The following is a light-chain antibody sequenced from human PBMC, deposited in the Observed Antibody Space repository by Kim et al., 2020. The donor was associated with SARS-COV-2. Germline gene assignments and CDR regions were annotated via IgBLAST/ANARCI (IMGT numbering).Light chain of an antibody. J-gene: IGLJ3*02. CDR3: QTWGTGIWV. CDR2: LNSDGSH. CDR1: SGHSTYA. V-gene: IGLV4-69*01. Sequence: QPVLTQSPYASASLGASVKITRTLSSGHSTYAIAWHQQQPEKGPRYLMKLNSDGSHSKGDGIPDRFSGSSSGPERYLTISSLQSEDEADYYCQTWGTGIWVFGGGTQLTVL.